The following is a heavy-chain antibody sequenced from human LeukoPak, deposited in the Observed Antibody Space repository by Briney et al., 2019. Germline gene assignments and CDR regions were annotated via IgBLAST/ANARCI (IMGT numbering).Heavy chain of an antibody. J-gene: IGHJ3*01. CDR3: AKGKYSTGWGASVFDL. V-gene: IGHV3-23*01. CDR1: GFTFSSYA. CDR2: ITGSGDNI. Sequence: GGSLRLSCAASGFTFSSYAMNWVRQAPGKGLEWVSGITGSGDNIYYADSMKGRFTISRDNSKNTLHVQVNSLRAEDTAIYYCAKGKYSTGWGASVFDLWGQGTMVTVSS. D-gene: IGHD6-19*01.